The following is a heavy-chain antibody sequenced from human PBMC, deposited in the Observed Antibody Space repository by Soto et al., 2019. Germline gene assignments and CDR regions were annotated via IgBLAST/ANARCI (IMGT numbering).Heavy chain of an antibody. CDR3: ARADLHMVRGVIIKDYFDY. J-gene: IGHJ4*02. D-gene: IGHD3-10*01. CDR2: IYHSGST. CDR1: GGSISSGGYS. Sequence: SETLSLTCAVSGGSISSGGYSWSWIRQPPGKGLEWIGYIYHSGSTYYNPSLKSRVTISVDRSKNQFSLKLSSVTAADTAVYYCARADLHMVRGVIIKDYFDYWGQGTLVTVSS. V-gene: IGHV4-30-2*01.